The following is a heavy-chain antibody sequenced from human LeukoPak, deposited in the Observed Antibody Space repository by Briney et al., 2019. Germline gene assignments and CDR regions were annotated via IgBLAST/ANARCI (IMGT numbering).Heavy chain of an antibody. D-gene: IGHD3-10*01. CDR2: ISAYNGNT. J-gene: IGHJ4*02. CDR3: ARDLLNYYGSGSYYNSPFDY. CDR1: GYTFTSYG. Sequence: ASVKVSCKASGYTFTSYGISWVRQAPGQGLEWMGWISAYNGNTNYAQKLQGRVTMTTDTSTSTAYMELRSLRSDDTAVYYCARDLLNYYGSGSYYNSPFDYWGQGTLVTVSS. V-gene: IGHV1-18*01.